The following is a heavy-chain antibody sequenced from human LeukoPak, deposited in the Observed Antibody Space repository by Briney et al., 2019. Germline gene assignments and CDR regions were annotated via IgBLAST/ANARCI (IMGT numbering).Heavy chain of an antibody. V-gene: IGHV1-18*01. Sequence: ASVKVSCKASGYTLASYGISWVRQAPGQGLEWMGWISAYNGNTNYAQKLQGRVTMTTDTSTSTAYMELRSLRSDDTAVYYCATYRSIAAAGTYYYYMDVWGKGTTVTVSS. CDR3: ATYRSIAAAGTYYYYMDV. J-gene: IGHJ6*03. CDR1: GYTLASYG. D-gene: IGHD6-13*01. CDR2: ISAYNGNT.